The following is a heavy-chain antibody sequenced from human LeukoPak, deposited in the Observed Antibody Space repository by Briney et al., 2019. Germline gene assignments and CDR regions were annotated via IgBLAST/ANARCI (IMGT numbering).Heavy chain of an antibody. CDR2: ISSSSSYI. CDR1: GFTFRSYS. D-gene: IGHD4-11*01. J-gene: IGHJ4*02. V-gene: IGHV3-21*01. CDR3: ARSNVGGY. Sequence: GGSLRFSVAASGFTFRSYSMTGVRQPPGKGLEWVSSISSSSSYIYYADSVKGRFTISRDNAKNSLYLQMNSLRAEDTAVYYCARSNVGGYWGQGTLVTVSS.